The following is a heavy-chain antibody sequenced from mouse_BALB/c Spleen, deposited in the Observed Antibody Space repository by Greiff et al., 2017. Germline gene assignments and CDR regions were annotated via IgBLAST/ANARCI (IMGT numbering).Heavy chain of an antibody. CDR2: ISYSGST. D-gene: IGHD1-1*01. CDR3: ARSDYYGSSWFAY. V-gene: IGHV3-8*02. Sequence: EVQVVESGPSLVKPSQTLSLTCSVTGDSITSGYWNWIRKFPGNKLEYMGYISYSGSTYYNPSLKSRISITRDTSKNQYYLQLNSVTTEDTAAYYCARSDYYGSSWFAYWGQGTLVTVSA. CDR1: GDSITSGY. J-gene: IGHJ3*01.